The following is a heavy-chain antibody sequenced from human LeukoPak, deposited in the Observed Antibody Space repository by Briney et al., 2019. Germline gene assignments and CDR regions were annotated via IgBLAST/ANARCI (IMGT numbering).Heavy chain of an antibody. Sequence: TGGSLRLSCAASGFTFSSYGMHWVRQAPGKGLEWVAVISYDGSNKYYADSVKGRFTISRDNSKNTLYLQMNSLRAEDTAVYYCAKDIRYYGSGSYTYWGQGTLVTVSS. V-gene: IGHV3-30*18. CDR2: ISYDGSNK. J-gene: IGHJ4*02. D-gene: IGHD3-10*01. CDR3: AKDIRYYGSGSYTY. CDR1: GFTFSSYG.